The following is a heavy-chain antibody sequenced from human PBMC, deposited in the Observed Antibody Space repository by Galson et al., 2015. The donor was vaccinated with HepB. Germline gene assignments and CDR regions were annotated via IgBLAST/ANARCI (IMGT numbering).Heavy chain of an antibody. J-gene: IGHJ4*02. CDR3: AKDAYKSSYYFDQ. Sequence: SLRLSCAAAGFIFNTYGMHWVRQAPGKGLEWVADIWYDGLNKYYVDSVKGRFTISRYNSKNTLYLQMNSLRAEDTAVYYCAKDAYKSSYYFDQRGQGTLVTVSS. CDR2: IWYDGLNK. V-gene: IGHV3-33*06. CDR1: GFIFNTYG. D-gene: IGHD3-16*01.